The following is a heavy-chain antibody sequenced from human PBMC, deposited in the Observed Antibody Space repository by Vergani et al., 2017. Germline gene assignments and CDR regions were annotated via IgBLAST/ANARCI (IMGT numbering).Heavy chain of an antibody. CDR3: ARDRVATYYYGSGSYSDAFDI. D-gene: IGHD3-10*01. CDR2: ISSSGSTI. Sequence: QVQLVESGGGLVKPGGSLRLSCAASGFTFSDYYMSWIRQAPGKGLEWVSYISSSGSTIYYADSVKGRFTISRDNSKNTLYLQMNSLRAEDTAVYYCARDRVATYYYGSGSYSDAFDIWGQGTMVTVSS. J-gene: IGHJ3*02. V-gene: IGHV3-11*04. CDR1: GFTFSDYY.